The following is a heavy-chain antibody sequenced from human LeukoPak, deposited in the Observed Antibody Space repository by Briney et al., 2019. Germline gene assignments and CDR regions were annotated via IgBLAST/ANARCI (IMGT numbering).Heavy chain of an antibody. CDR2: MNPNSGNT. CDR3: ARDFYYDSSGHTPGI. J-gene: IGHJ3*02. D-gene: IGHD3-22*01. CDR1: GYTFTSYD. Sequence: ASVKVSCKASGYTFTSYDINWVRQATGQGLEWMGWMNPNSGNTGYAQKFQGRVTMTRNTSISTAYMELSSLRSEDTAVYYCARDFYYDSSGHTPGIWGQGTMVTVSS. V-gene: IGHV1-8*01.